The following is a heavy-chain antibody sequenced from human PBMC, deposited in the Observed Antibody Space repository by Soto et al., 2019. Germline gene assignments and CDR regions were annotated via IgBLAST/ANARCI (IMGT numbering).Heavy chain of an antibody. Sequence: QMQLVQSGAEVKIPGSSVKVSCEASGGTFSSYAINWVRQAPGQGLEWMGGIIPIFRTANYAQKFQGRVTITADESTITAYLDLSSLRAEDSGMYYGVGGITRLGYWGQGTLVTVSS. CDR1: GGTFSSYA. J-gene: IGHJ4*02. CDR2: IIPIFRTA. V-gene: IGHV1-69*01. D-gene: IGHD3-16*01. CDR3: VGGITRLGY.